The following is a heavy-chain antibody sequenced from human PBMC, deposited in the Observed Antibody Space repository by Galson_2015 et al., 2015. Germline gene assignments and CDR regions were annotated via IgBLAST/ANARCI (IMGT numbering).Heavy chain of an antibody. CDR1: GGTFSSYA. J-gene: IGHJ1*01. V-gene: IGHV1-69*04. Sequence: SVKVSCKASGGTFSSYAISWVRQAPGQGLEWMGRIIPILGIANYAQKFQGRVTITADKSTSTAYMELSSLRSEDTAVYDCARDQPNKYVSITSCYTPGYPQHWGQGTLAPASA. CDR3: ARDQPNKYVSITSCYTPGYPQH. CDR2: IIPILGIA. D-gene: IGHD2-2*02.